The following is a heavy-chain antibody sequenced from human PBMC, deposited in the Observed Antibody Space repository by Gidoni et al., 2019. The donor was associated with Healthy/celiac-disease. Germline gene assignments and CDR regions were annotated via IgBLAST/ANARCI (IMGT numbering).Heavy chain of an antibody. Sequence: EVQLVESGGGLVKPGGSLSISCAASGFTFSSYSMNWVRQAPGEGLEWVSSISSSSSYIYYADSVKGRFTISRDNAKNSLYLQMNSLRAEDTAVYYCARDRGFVFDIWGQGTMVTVSS. D-gene: IGHD3-10*01. J-gene: IGHJ3*02. CDR3: ARDRGFVFDI. CDR2: ISSSSSYI. CDR1: GFTFSSYS. V-gene: IGHV3-21*01.